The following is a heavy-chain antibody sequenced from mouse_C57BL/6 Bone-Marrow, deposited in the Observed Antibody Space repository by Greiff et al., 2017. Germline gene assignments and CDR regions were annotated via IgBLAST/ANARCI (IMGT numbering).Heavy chain of an antibody. D-gene: IGHD2-4*01. J-gene: IGHJ3*01. CDR2: ISSGGSYT. CDR3: ARHGGYDYDQAWFAY. V-gene: IGHV5-6*01. Sequence: EVQLVESGGDLVKPGGSLKLSCAASGFTFSSYGMSWVRQTPDKRLEWVATISSGGSYTYYPESVKGRFTISRDNAKNTLYLQMSSLKSEDTAMYYCARHGGYDYDQAWFAYWGQGTLVTVSA. CDR1: GFTFSSYG.